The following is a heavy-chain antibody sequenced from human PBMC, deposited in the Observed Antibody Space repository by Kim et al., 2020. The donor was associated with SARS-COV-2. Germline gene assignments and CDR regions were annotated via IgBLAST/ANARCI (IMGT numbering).Heavy chain of an antibody. CDR1: GGTFSSYA. V-gene: IGHV1-69*13. J-gene: IGHJ6*02. D-gene: IGHD6-13*01. Sequence: SVKVSCKASGGTFSSYAISWVRQAPGQGLEWMGGIIPIFGTANYAQKFQGRVTITADESTSTAYMELSSLRSEDTAVYYCARAMGIAALADVWGQGTTVTVSS. CDR3: ARAMGIAALADV. CDR2: IIPIFGTA.